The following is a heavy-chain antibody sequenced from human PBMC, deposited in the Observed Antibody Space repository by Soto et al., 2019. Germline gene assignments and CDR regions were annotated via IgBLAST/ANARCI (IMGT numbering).Heavy chain of an antibody. J-gene: IGHJ4*02. V-gene: IGHV3-30*03. CDR3: APDDYGARYLGY. Sequence: QVQLVESGGGVVQPGRSLRLSCAASGFTFSSYGMHWVRQAPGKGLEWVAVISYDGSNKYYADSVKGRFTISRDNSKNTLYLQMNSLRAEDTAVYYCAPDDYGARYLGYWGQGTLVTVSS. D-gene: IGHD4-17*01. CDR2: ISYDGSNK. CDR1: GFTFSSYG.